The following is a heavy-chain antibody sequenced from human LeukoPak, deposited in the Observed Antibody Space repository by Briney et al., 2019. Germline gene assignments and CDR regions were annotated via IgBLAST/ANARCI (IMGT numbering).Heavy chain of an antibody. Sequence: TSSETLSLTCTVSGGSISSYYWSWIRQPAGKGLEWIGRIYTSGSTNYNPSLKSRVTMSVDTSKNQFSLKLSSVTAADTAVYYCARDHKGYCGSTSCSYYYYYYMDVWGKGTTVTVSS. CDR1: GGSISSYY. V-gene: IGHV4-4*07. D-gene: IGHD2-2*01. CDR3: ARDHKGYCGSTSCSYYYYYYMDV. CDR2: IYTSGST. J-gene: IGHJ6*03.